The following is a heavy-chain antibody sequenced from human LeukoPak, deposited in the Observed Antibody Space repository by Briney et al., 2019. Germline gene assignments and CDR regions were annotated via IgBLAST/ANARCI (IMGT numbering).Heavy chain of an antibody. CDR3: ATIPRNYYDSSGYYYVFDY. CDR1: GYTLTELS. D-gene: IGHD3-22*01. V-gene: IGHV1-24*01. J-gene: IGHJ4*02. Sequence: ASVKVSCKVSGYTLTELSMHWVRQAPGKGLEWMGGFDPEDGGTIYAQKFQGRVTMTEDTSTDTAYMELSSLRSEDTAVYYCATIPRNYYDSSGYYYVFDYWGQGTLVTVSS. CDR2: FDPEDGGT.